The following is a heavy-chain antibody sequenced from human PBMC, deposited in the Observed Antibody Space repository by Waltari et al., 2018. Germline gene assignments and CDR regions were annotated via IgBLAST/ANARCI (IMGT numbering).Heavy chain of an antibody. CDR2: ISWNSGSI. Sequence: EVQLVESGGGLVQPGRSLRLSCAASGFTFDDYAMHWVRQAPGKGLGWVSCISWNSGSIGDADSVKGRFTISRDNAKNSLYLQMNSLRAEDMALYYCAKGADYYFDYWGQGTLVTVSS. CDR1: GFTFDDYA. CDR3: AKGADYYFDY. J-gene: IGHJ4*02. V-gene: IGHV3-9*03.